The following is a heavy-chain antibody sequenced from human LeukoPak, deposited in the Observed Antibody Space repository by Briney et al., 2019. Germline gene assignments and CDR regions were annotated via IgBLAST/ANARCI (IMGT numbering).Heavy chain of an antibody. CDR3: ARADCSSTSCSNFDY. D-gene: IGHD2-2*01. CDR1: GYTFTSYG. Sequence: ASVKVSCKASGYTFTSYGISWVRQAPGQGLEWMGWISAYNGNTNYAQKLQDRVTMTTDTSTSTAYMELRSLRSDDTAVYYCARADCSSTSCSNFDYWGQGTLVTVSS. CDR2: ISAYNGNT. J-gene: IGHJ4*02. V-gene: IGHV1-18*01.